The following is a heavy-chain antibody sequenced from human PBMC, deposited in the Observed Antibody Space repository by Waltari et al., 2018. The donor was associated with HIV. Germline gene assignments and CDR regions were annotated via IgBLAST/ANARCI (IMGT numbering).Heavy chain of an antibody. CDR3: ARGGAMVRGIYYYYYGMDV. J-gene: IGHJ6*02. CDR2: FYRGGST. V-gene: IGHV3-66*01. D-gene: IGHD3-10*01. Sequence: EVQVVESGGGLVQPGGSLRLSCAASGFTVSSNYMSWVSQAPGKGLECVSVFYRGGSTYYADSVQGRFTISRDNSKNTVSLQMNSLRVEDTAVYYCARGGAMVRGIYYYYYGMDVWGQGTTVTVSS. CDR1: GFTVSSNY.